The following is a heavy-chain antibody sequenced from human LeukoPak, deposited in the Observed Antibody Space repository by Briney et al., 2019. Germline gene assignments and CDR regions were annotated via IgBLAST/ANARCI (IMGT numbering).Heavy chain of an antibody. J-gene: IGHJ6*03. CDR3: ARGNSTPKGDYYYYYMDV. CDR1: GGSISSGSYY. Sequence: QPSETLSLTCTVSGGSISSGSYYWSWIRQPAGKGLEWIGRIYTSGSTNYNPSLKSRVTISVDTSKNQFSLKLSSVTAADTAVYYCARGNSTPKGDYYYYYMDVWGKGTTVTISS. D-gene: IGHD6-13*01. CDR2: IYTSGST. V-gene: IGHV4-61*02.